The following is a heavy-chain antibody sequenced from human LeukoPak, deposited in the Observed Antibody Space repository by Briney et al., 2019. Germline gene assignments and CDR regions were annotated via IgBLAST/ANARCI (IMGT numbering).Heavy chain of an antibody. J-gene: IGHJ6*03. CDR2: IHASGPT. CDR3: ARESRYCSSTSCDTRGYYYYYMDV. V-gene: IGHV4-59*13. CDR1: GGSISTNY. Sequence: KSSETLSLTCTVSGGSISTNYWSWIRRPPGKGLEWIAYIHASGPTNYNPSLKSRITISVDTSKNQFSLKLRSVTAADTAVYYCARESRYCSSTSCDTRGYYYYYMDVWGKGTTVTVSS. D-gene: IGHD2-2*02.